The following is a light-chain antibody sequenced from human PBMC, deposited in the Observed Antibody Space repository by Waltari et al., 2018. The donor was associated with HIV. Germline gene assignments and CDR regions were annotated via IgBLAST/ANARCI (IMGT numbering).Light chain of an antibody. J-gene: IGKJ2*01. CDR2: GAS. CDR1: ESVYTY. V-gene: IGKV1-39*01. CDR3: QQSYNTVVFT. Sequence: ISLTEFPSSLPASVGARVNIPCRASESVYTYLHWYQQKPGKAPKILIHGASRLQNGVPPRFSGGGYGTEFTLTIDNLRPEDFATYFCQQSYNTVVFTFGQGT.